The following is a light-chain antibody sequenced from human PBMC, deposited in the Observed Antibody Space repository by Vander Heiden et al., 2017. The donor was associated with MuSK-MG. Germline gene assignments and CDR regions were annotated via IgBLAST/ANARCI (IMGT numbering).Light chain of an antibody. CDR2: DNN. CDR3: GTRDSRLSAVV. J-gene: IGLJ3*02. Sequence: QSVLTPPPSVSAAPGQKVTISCSGSSSNIRNNYVSWYQQLPGKAPKLLMFDNNKRPSGIPDRFSGSKSGNSATLAITGLQTGDEAEYYCGTRDSRLSAVVFGGGTKLTVL. CDR1: SSNIRNNY. V-gene: IGLV1-51*01.